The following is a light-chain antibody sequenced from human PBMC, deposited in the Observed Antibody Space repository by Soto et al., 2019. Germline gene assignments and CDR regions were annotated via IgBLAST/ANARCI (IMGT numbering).Light chain of an antibody. CDR2: XAS. V-gene: IGKV1-39*01. J-gene: IGKJ3*01. Sequence: EIDMTQSPYSLSAFLGDRVTIPXRASPSISFYFNWYQKKTGKANEXXIHXASYLQTCVPSMFSGRGYGKDFNITIDILQHEDTRTYYCQPTYRRLRFGPGTKVDIK. CDR1: PSISFY. CDR3: QPTYRRLR.